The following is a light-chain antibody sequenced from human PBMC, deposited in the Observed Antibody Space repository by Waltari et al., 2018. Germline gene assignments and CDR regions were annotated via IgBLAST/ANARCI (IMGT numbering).Light chain of an antibody. J-gene: IGKJ4*01. CDR1: QSVKNN. CDR2: KAS. Sequence: IQMTKSPSPLPASVGDRITITCRTSQSVKNNLAWYQQKPGKAPKVLIHKASRLEGGVPSRFSGSGYGTEFTLTISSLQPDDFATYYCQEYDSLPVTFGGGTRVEIK. CDR3: QEYDSLPVT. V-gene: IGKV1-5*03.